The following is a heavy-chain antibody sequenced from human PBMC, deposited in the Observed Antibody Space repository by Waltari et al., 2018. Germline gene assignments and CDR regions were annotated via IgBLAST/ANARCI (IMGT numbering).Heavy chain of an antibody. D-gene: IGHD3-22*01. V-gene: IGHV3-23*01. CDR2: ISGSGGST. J-gene: IGHJ3*02. CDR3: AKDPAYYYDSSGPDAFDI. CDR1: GFSFSSYA. Sequence: EVQLLESGGGLVQPGGSLRLSWADSGFSFSSYAMSWVRQALGQGLEWVSAISGSGGSTYYADSVKGRFTISRDNSKNTLYLQMNSLRAEDTAVYYCAKDPAYYYDSSGPDAFDIWGQGTMVTVSS.